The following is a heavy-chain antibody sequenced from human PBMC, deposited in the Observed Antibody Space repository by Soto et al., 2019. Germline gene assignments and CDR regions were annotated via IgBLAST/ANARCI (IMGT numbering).Heavy chain of an antibody. Sequence: EVQLLESGGGLVQPGGSLGLSCAASGFPFSTYAMTWVRQAPGQGLEWVSAISGSGGTTYYADSVKGRFTISRDNSKNTMYLQMSSLRAEDTAVYYCAKDLGGSDLLGSFDCWGQGNLVTVTS. CDR1: GFPFSTYA. CDR2: ISGSGGTT. J-gene: IGHJ4*02. CDR3: AKDLGGSDLLGSFDC. D-gene: IGHD1-26*01. V-gene: IGHV3-23*01.